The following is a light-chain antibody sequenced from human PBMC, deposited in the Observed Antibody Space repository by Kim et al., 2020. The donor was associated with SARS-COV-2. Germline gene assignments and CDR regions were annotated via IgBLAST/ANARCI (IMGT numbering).Light chain of an antibody. Sequence: SVALGQTARITCGGNNIVTKNVHWYQPKPGQAPVLVMYRDTNRPSGIPERFSGSNSGNTATLTISRAQAGDEADYYCQVWDSSTWVFGGGTQLTVL. V-gene: IGLV3-9*01. CDR2: RDT. CDR3: QVWDSSTWV. CDR1: NIVTKN. J-gene: IGLJ3*02.